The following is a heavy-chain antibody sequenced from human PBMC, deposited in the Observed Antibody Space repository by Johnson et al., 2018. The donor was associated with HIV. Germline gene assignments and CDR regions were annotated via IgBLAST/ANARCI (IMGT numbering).Heavy chain of an antibody. CDR1: NFTFKDYY. CDR3: ARDSGSYQGAFDI. D-gene: IGHD1-26*01. V-gene: IGHV3-11*04. Sequence: QVQLVESGGGLVKPGGSLRLSCATSNFTFKDYYMNWIRQAPGKGLEWISYISGSGFDTFYADSVKGRFTISRDNAKKSLYLQMNSLRAEDTAVYYCARDSGSYQGAFDIWGQGTMVTVSS. J-gene: IGHJ3*02. CDR2: ISGSGFDT.